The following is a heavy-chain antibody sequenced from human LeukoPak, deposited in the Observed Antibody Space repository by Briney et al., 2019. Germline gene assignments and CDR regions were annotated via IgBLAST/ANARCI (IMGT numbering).Heavy chain of an antibody. CDR2: IDYSGGST. CDR3: ARVVPPTDYGSGSYFWDPYYFDY. V-gene: IGHV3-23*01. D-gene: IGHD3-10*01. CDR1: GFTLSSYE. Sequence: GGSLRLSCTASGFTLSSYEMSWIRQAPGKGLEWVSRIDYSGGSTHYADSVMGRFTISRDNSKNTLYLQLNSLRAEDTAVYYCARVVPPTDYGSGSYFWDPYYFDYWGQGTLVTVSS. J-gene: IGHJ4*02.